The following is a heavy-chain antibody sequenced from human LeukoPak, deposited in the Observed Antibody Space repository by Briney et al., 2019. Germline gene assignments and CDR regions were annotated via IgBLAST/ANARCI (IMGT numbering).Heavy chain of an antibody. Sequence: SETLSLTCTVSGGSISGYYWSWVRQPPGKGLEWVGYIYYSGDSNYNPSLKSRATISVDTSKSQFSLKVSSVTAADTAIYYCARHTYARPFDSWGQGTPVTVSS. CDR2: IYYSGDS. J-gene: IGHJ4*02. CDR3: ARHTYARPFDS. CDR1: GGSISGYY. V-gene: IGHV4-59*08. D-gene: IGHD6-6*01.